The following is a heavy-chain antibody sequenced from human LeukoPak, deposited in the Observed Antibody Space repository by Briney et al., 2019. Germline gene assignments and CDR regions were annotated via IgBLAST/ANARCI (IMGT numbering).Heavy chain of an antibody. CDR3: ARLGWSGTTHYSYFDC. CDR2: IRSKANSYAT. J-gene: IGHJ4*02. V-gene: IGHV3-73*01. CDR1: GLXFSASA. Sequence: GGSLRLSCAASGLXFSASAIHWVRQASGKGLEWVGRIRSKANSYATAYAASVQGRFTISRDDSKNTAYLQMNSLKTEDTAVYYCARLGWSGTTHYSYFDCWGQGTLVTVSS. D-gene: IGHD3-3*01.